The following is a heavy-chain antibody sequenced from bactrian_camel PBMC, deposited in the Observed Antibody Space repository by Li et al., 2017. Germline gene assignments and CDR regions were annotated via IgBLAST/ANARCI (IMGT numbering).Heavy chain of an antibody. Sequence: HVQLVESGGGLVQPGGSLRLSCAASGFTFSSYALSWVRQAPGKGLEWVAGITSLPSLFRAASYADSVKGRFTISRDNAKNSLYLQMNSLKTEDTAVYCCARGLENLWEYGYWGQGTQVTVS. V-gene: IGHV3S6*01. J-gene: IGHJ4*01. CDR2: ITSLPSLFRAA. CDR1: GFTFSSYA. CDR3: ARGLENLWEYGY.